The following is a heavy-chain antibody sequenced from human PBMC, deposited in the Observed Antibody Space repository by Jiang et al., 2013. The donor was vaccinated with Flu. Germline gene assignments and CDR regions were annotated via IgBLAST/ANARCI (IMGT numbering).Heavy chain of an antibody. D-gene: IGHD6-19*01. CDR3: ARSKRRSSGWYTPNYFDY. CDR2: INHSGST. CDR1: GGSFSGYY. V-gene: IGHV4-34*01. Sequence: LLKPSETLSLTCAVYGGSFSGYYWSWIRQPPGKGLEWIGEINHSGSTNYNPSLKSRVTISVDTSKNQFSLKLSSVTAADTAVYYCARSKRRSSGWYTPNYFDYWGQGTLVTVSS. J-gene: IGHJ4*02.